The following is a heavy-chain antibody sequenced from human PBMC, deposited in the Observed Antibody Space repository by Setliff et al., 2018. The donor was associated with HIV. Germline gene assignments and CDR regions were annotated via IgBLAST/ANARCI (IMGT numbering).Heavy chain of an antibody. Sequence: GGSLRLSCEASGFNFDLYGFHWVRQAPGKGLEWVAVVSYDGTYKNYADSVKGRFTISRDNAKNSLYLQMNSLRAEDTAVYYCARLPQDVRSSIDFWGQGTLVTVSS. D-gene: IGHD6-6*01. CDR3: ARLPQDVRSSIDF. J-gene: IGHJ4*02. V-gene: IGHV3-30*04. CDR2: VSYDGTYK. CDR1: GFNFDLYG.